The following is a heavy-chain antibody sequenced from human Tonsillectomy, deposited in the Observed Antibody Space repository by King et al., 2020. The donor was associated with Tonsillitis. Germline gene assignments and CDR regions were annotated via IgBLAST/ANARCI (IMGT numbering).Heavy chain of an antibody. D-gene: IGHD3-22*01. CDR2: IDYSGRT. V-gene: IGHV4-39*01. J-gene: IGHJ4*02. CDR1: GGSISSSSYY. Sequence: VQLQESGPGLVKPSETLSLTCTVSGGSISSSSYYWGWIRQPPGKGLEWIGSIDYSGRTYYNPSLKSRVTISVDTSKNQFSLKLSSVTAADTAVYYCARHNYYDSSFDYWGQGTLVTVSS. CDR3: ARHNYYDSSFDY.